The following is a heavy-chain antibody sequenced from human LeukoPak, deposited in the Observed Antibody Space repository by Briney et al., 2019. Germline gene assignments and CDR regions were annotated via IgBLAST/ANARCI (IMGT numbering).Heavy chain of an antibody. V-gene: IGHV3-21*01. CDR3: ARGLGYCTNGVCPYFDY. CDR2: ISSSSSYI. J-gene: IGHJ4*02. CDR1: GFTFSSYS. D-gene: IGHD2-8*01. Sequence: PGGSLRLSCAASGFTFSSYSMNWVRQAPGKGLEWVSSISSSSSYIYYADSVEGRFTISRDNAKNSLYLQMNSLRAEDTAVYYCARGLGYCTNGVCPYFDYWGQGTLVTVSS.